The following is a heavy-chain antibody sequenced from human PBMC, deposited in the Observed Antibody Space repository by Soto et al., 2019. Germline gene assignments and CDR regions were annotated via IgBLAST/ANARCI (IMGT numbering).Heavy chain of an antibody. CDR3: ARGLISRGLVATH. J-gene: IGHJ4*02. V-gene: IGHV1-8*01. CDR2: MNSNSGNT. CDR1: GDSFTSYD. D-gene: IGHD3-10*01. Sequence: QVQLVQSGAEVKKPGASVKVSCKTSGDSFTSYDINWVRQAPGQGLEWLGRMNSNSGNTGYSDNFQGRVSMTRDTSISTAYLELTNLRSDDTAVYYCARGLISRGLVATHWGQGTPVTFSS.